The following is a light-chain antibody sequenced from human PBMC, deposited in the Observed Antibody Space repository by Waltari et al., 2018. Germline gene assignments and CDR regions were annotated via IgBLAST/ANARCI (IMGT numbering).Light chain of an antibody. CDR3: QQYGSL. CDR2: GAS. J-gene: IGKJ3*01. CDR1: QSVSSSY. V-gene: IGKV3-20*01. Sequence: EIVFTQSPGTLSLSPGERATLSCRASQSVSSSYLAWYQQKPGQAPRLLIYGASSRTTGIPDRFSGSGSGTDFTLTISRLEPEDFAVYYCQQYGSLFGPGTKVDIK.